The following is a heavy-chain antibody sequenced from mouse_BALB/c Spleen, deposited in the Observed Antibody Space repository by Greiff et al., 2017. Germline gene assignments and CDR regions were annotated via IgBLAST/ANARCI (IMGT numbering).Heavy chain of an antibody. Sequence: EVHLVESGGGLVQPGGSRKLSCAASGFTFSSFGMHWVRQAPEKGLEWVAYISSGSSTIYYADTVKGRFTISRDNPKNTLFLRMTSLRSEDTAMYYCASEDGYGDYFDYWGHGTTLTVSS. D-gene: IGHD2-2*01. J-gene: IGHJ2*01. V-gene: IGHV5-17*02. CDR2: ISSGSSTI. CDR3: ASEDGYGDYFDY. CDR1: GFTFSSFG.